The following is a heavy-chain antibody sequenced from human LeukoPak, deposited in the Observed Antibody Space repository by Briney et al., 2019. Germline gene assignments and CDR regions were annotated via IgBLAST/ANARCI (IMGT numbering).Heavy chain of an antibody. CDR1: GFTFSSYG. CDR3: ATTGYSSRNY. V-gene: IGHV3-23*01. CDR2: ISGSGGST. D-gene: IGHD6-13*01. Sequence: PGGSLRLSCAASGFTFSSYGMSWVRQAPGKGLEWVSGISGSGGSTYYADSVKGRFTISRDNSKNTLYLQMNSLRAEDTAVYYCATTGYSSRNYWGQGTLVTVSS. J-gene: IGHJ4*02.